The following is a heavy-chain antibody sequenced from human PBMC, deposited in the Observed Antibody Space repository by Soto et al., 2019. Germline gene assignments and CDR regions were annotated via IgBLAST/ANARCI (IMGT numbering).Heavy chain of an antibody. V-gene: IGHV3-33*01. CDR2: IWYDGSNK. D-gene: IGHD6-19*01. J-gene: IGHJ4*02. Sequence: QVQLVESGGGVVQPGRSLRLSCAASGFTFSSYGMHWVRQAPGKGLEWVAVIWYDGSNKYYADSVKGRFTISRDNSKNTLYLQMNSLRAEDTAVYYCARAHRTSRYSSGWYVFDYWGQGTLVTVSS. CDR3: ARAHRTSRYSSGWYVFDY. CDR1: GFTFSSYG.